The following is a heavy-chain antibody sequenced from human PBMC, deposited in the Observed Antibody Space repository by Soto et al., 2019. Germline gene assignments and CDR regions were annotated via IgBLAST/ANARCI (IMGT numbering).Heavy chain of an antibody. CDR2: IWYDGSNK. J-gene: IGHJ6*02. Sequence: QVQLVESGGGVVQPGRSLRLSCAASGFTFSSYGMHWVRQAPGKGLEWVAVIWYDGSNKYYADSVKGRFTISRDNSKNTRYLQMNRLRAEDTAVYECARAGEGRGYDYYDGMDVWGQGTTVTVSS. CDR3: ARAGEGRGYDYYDGMDV. D-gene: IGHD3-10*01. CDR1: GFTFSSYG. V-gene: IGHV3-33*01.